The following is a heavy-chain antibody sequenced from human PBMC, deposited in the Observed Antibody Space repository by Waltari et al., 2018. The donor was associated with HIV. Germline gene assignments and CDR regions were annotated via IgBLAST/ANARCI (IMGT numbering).Heavy chain of an antibody. D-gene: IGHD2-2*01. Sequence: QVQLQESGPGLVKPSETLSLTCTVSGASISSYYWSWIRQPPGKGLEWIRYISYSGRTNYNPSLKSRLTISLDTSKNQFSLKLSSVTAADTAVYYCARFPGVPAANINWLDPWGQGTLVTVSS. CDR3: ARFPGVPAANINWLDP. J-gene: IGHJ5*02. CDR2: ISYSGRT. V-gene: IGHV4-59*01. CDR1: GASISSYY.